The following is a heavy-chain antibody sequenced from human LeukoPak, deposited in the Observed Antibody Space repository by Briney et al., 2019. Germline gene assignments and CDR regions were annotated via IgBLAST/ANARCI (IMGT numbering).Heavy chain of an antibody. V-gene: IGHV3-9*01. CDR3: SRDRIDTTMGPYYYYYGMDV. Sequence: GGSLRLSCAASGFTFSSYAMHWVRQAPGKGLEWVSGISWNSGSIGYADSVKGRFTISRDNAKNSLYLQMNGLRTEDTAVYYCSRDRIDTTMGPYYYYYGMDVWGQGTTVTVSS. J-gene: IGHJ6*02. CDR2: ISWNSGSI. D-gene: IGHD5-18*01. CDR1: GFTFSSYA.